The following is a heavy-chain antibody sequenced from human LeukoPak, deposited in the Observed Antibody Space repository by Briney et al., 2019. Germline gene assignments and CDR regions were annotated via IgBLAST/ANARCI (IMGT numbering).Heavy chain of an antibody. CDR3: ARDYNWNYFDY. CDR2: ISSSSSYI. CDR1: GFTFSSYS. Sequence: GGSLRLXCAASGFTFSSYSMNWVRQAPGKGLEWVSSISSSSSYIYYADSVKGRFTISRDNAKNSLYLQMNSLRAEDTAVSYCARDYNWNYFDYWGQGTLVTVSS. J-gene: IGHJ4*02. V-gene: IGHV3-21*01. D-gene: IGHD1-20*01.